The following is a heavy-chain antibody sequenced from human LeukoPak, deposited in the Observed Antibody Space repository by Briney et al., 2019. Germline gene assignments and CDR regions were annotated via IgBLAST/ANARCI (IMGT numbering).Heavy chain of an antibody. D-gene: IGHD6-19*01. Sequence: GGSLRLSCAASGFTFSSYAMNWVRQAPGKGLGWVASISGNGGSTYYADSVKGRFTISRDNSRNAVFLQMISPRDDDTAIYYCAKIERWLVHGFDLWGQGTLVTVSS. CDR3: AKIERWLVHGFDL. J-gene: IGHJ5*02. CDR2: ISGNGGST. V-gene: IGHV3-23*01. CDR1: GFTFSSYA.